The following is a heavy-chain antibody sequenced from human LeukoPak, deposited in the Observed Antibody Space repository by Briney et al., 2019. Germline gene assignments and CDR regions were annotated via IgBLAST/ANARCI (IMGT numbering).Heavy chain of an antibody. CDR1: GYTFTSYG. D-gene: IGHD6-6*01. CDR3: ATAPSSIAARLPDY. V-gene: IGHV1-18*01. Sequence: ASVKVSCKASGYTFTSYGISWVRQAPGQGLEWMGWISAYNGNTNYAQKLQGRVTMTEDTSTDTAYMELSSLRSEDTAVYYCATAPSSIAARLPDYWGQGTLVTVSS. J-gene: IGHJ4*02. CDR2: ISAYNGNT.